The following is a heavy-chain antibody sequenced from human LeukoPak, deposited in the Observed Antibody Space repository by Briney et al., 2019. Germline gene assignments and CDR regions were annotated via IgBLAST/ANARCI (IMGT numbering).Heavy chain of an antibody. D-gene: IGHD3-9*01. CDR1: GYTFTGYY. Sequence: ASVKVSCKASGYTFTGYYMHWVRQAPGQGLEWMGWINPNSGGTNYAQKFQGRVTMTRDTSISTLYMELSRLRSDDTAVYYCARGVDDILTGYANFDYWGQGTLVTVSS. CDR2: INPNSGGT. J-gene: IGHJ4*02. CDR3: ARGVDDILTGYANFDY. V-gene: IGHV1-2*02.